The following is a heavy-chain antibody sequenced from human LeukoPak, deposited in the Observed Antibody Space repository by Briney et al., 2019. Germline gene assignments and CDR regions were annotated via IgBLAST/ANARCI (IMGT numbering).Heavy chain of an antibody. CDR2: ISSSGST. D-gene: IGHD3-22*01. V-gene: IGHV4-61*02. J-gene: IGHJ3*02. CDR3: ARGPYSYDSSGAFDI. CDR1: GGSISSGDYY. Sequence: SETLSLTCTVSGGSISSGDYYWSWIRQPAGKGLEWIGRISSSGSTNCNPSLKSRVTISVDTSKNQFSLKLSSVTAADTAVYFCARGPYSYDSSGAFDIWGQGTMVTVSS.